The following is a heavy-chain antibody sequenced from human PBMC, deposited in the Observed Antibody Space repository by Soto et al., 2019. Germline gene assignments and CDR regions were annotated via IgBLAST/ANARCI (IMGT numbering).Heavy chain of an antibody. V-gene: IGHV3-30*18. Sequence: QVQLVESGGGVVQPGRSLRLSCAASGFTFSRHGMHWVRQAPGKGLEWVALISYDGSNKYYADSVKGRFTISRDNSKNTLFLQMNSLRAEDMAVYYCAKETGIQFDYWGQGTLVTVSS. J-gene: IGHJ4*02. CDR3: AKETGIQFDY. D-gene: IGHD3-3*02. CDR1: GFTFSRHG. CDR2: ISYDGSNK.